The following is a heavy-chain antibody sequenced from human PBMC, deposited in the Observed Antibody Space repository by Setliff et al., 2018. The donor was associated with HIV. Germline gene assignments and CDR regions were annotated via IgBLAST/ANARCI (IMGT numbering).Heavy chain of an antibody. CDR2: IWYDGSNK. V-gene: IGHV3-33*08. CDR3: AREYALTGLYYMDV. J-gene: IGHJ6*03. CDR1: RFTFSIYW. D-gene: IGHD7-27*01. Sequence: GGSLRLSCAASRFTFSIYWMHWVRQAPGKGLEWVAVIWYDGSNKYYADSVKGRFTISRDNSKSTLYLQMNSLRAEDTAVYYCAREYALTGLYYMDVWGKGTTVTVSS.